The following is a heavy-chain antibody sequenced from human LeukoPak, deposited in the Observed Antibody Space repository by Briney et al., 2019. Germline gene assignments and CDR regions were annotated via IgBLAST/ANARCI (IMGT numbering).Heavy chain of an antibody. D-gene: IGHD3-10*01. CDR1: GGTFSSYA. CDR2: IIPSFGTA. V-gene: IGHV1-69*05. J-gene: IGHJ6*03. CDR3: ARTPRGRDSHYYYMDV. Sequence: ASVKVSCKASGGTFSSYAISWVRQAPGQGLEWMGGIIPSFGTANYAQKLQGRVTITTDESTSTAYMELSSLRSEDTAVYYCARTPRGRDSHYYYMDVWGKGTTVTVSS.